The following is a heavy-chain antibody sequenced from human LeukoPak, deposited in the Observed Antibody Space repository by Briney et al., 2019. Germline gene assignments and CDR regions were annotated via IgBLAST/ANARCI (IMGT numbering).Heavy chain of an antibody. CDR3: AKASLRYFDWLFDY. J-gene: IGHJ4*02. D-gene: IGHD3-9*01. CDR2: ISGSGGST. Sequence: GGSLRLSCAASGFTFSSYAMSWVRQAPGKGLEWVSAISGSGGSTYYADSVKGRFTISRDNSKNTPYLQMNSLRAEDTAVYYCAKASLRYFDWLFDYWGQGTLVTVSS. V-gene: IGHV3-23*01. CDR1: GFTFSSYA.